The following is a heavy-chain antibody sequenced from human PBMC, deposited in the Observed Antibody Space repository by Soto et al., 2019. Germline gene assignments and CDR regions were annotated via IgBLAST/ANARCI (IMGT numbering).Heavy chain of an antibody. CDR3: ARGANGYYYFDY. Sequence: EVQLVESGGGLVQPGGSLRLSCAASGFSLSDYWMHWVRQAPGKGLVWLSRITRDGSSTNYADSVKGRFTMSRDNAKNTLYLQVNSLRGEDTAVYYCARGANGYYYFDYWGQGTLGTVSS. D-gene: IGHD5-18*01. CDR1: GFSLSDYW. J-gene: IGHJ4*02. CDR2: ITRDGSST. V-gene: IGHV3-74*01.